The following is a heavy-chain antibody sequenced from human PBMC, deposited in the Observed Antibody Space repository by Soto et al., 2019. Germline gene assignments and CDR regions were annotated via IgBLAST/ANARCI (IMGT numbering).Heavy chain of an antibody. V-gene: IGHV1-3*04. CDR2: INIGTGDT. Sequence: QAHLVQSGAEVKKPGASVNISCKASGYTFTAYSMHWVRQAPGQGLEWLGRINIGTGDTEYSQKFQGRVMIARDTSATTGYLEVSSLRSEDTAVYFCGRVVARIYGMDVWGQGTTVTVSS. J-gene: IGHJ6*02. CDR3: GRVVARIYGMDV. D-gene: IGHD5-12*01. CDR1: GYTFTAYS.